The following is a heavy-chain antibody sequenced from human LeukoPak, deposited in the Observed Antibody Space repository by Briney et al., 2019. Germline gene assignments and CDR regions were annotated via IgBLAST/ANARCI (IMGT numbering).Heavy chain of an antibody. J-gene: IGHJ5*02. Sequence: SETLSLTCTVSGGSISSYYWSWIRQPPGKGLEWFGYIYYSGSTNYNPSLKSRVTISVDTSKNQFSLKLSSVTAADTAVYYCARLGASYYDSSGYWFDPWGQGTLVTVSS. CDR1: GGSISSYY. D-gene: IGHD3-22*01. CDR2: IYYSGST. CDR3: ARLGASYYDSSGYWFDP. V-gene: IGHV4-59*08.